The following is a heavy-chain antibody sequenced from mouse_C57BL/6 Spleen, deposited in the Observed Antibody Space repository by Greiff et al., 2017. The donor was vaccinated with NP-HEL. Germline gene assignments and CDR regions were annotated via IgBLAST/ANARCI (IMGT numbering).Heavy chain of an antibody. CDR1: GFTFSSYA. Sequence: EVKLMESGGGLVKPGGSLKLSCAASGFTFSSYAMSWVRQTPEKRLEWVATISDGGSYTYYPDNVKGRFTISRDNAKNNLYLQMSHLKSEDTAMYYCARGGYYDYDAWFAYWGQGTLVTVSA. CDR3: ARGGYYDYDAWFAY. V-gene: IGHV5-4*03. D-gene: IGHD2-4*01. CDR2: ISDGGSYT. J-gene: IGHJ3*01.